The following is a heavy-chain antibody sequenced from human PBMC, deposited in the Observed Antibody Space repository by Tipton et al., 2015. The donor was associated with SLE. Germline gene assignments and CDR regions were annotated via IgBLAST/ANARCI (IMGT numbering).Heavy chain of an antibody. J-gene: IGHJ4*02. CDR2: INHSGST. V-gene: IGHV4-61*08. D-gene: IGHD3-3*01. CDR3: ARGRSGYDY. CDR1: GGSISSGGYY. Sequence: TLSLTCAVSGGSISSGGYYWSWIRQPPGKGLEWIGEINHSGSTNYNPSLKSRVTISVDTSKNQFSLKLSSVTAADTAVYYCARGRSGYDYWGQGTLVTVSS.